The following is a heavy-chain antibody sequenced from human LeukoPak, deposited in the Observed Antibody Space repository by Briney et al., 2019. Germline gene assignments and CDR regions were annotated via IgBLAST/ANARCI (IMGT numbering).Heavy chain of an antibody. D-gene: IGHD5-18*01. V-gene: IGHV3-21*01. CDR2: ISSSSSYI. CDR1: GFTFSSYS. J-gene: IGHJ4*02. Sequence: GGSLRLSCAASGFTFSSYSMNWVRQAPGKGLEWVSSISSSSSYIYYADSVKGRFTISRDNAKNSLYLQMNSLRAEDTAVYYCARDDGYSYGSLVDYRGQGTLVTVSS. CDR3: ARDDGYSYGSLVDY.